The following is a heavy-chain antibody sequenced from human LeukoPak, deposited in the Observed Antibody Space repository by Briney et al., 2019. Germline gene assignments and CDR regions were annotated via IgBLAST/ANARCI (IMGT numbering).Heavy chain of an antibody. D-gene: IGHD1-26*01. J-gene: IGHJ4*02. CDR1: GFTFSSYA. V-gene: IGHV3-23*01. Sequence: SGRSLRLSCAASGFTFSSYAMSWVRQAPEKGLEWFSTISGSGGGTYYADSVKGRFTISRDDSKNTLYLQMNSLRAEDTAVYYCVKDLGRYRNNCFDYWGQGTLVTVSS. CDR2: ISGSGGGT. CDR3: VKDLGRYRNNCFDY.